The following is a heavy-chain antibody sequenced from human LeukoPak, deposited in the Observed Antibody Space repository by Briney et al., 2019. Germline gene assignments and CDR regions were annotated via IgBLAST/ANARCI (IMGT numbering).Heavy chain of an antibody. CDR1: GYTLTELS. CDR3: ATDRFRRQQRASDAFDI. V-gene: IGHV1-24*01. D-gene: IGHD6-13*01. CDR2: FDPEDGET. J-gene: IGHJ3*02. Sequence: GASVRVSCKVSGYTLTELSMHWVRQAPGKGLEWVGGFDPEDGETIYAQTFQGRVTMTEDTSTDTAYMELSSLRSEDTAVYYCATDRFRRQQRASDAFDIWGQGTMVTVPS.